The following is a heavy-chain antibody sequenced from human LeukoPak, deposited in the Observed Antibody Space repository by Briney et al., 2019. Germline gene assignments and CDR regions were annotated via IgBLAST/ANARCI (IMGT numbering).Heavy chain of an antibody. CDR2: ISWNSGSI. V-gene: IGHV3-9*01. CDR3: AKGNIAVAGTIHAFDI. J-gene: IGHJ3*02. Sequence: PGRSLRLSCAASGFTFDDYAMHWVRQAPGKGLEWVSGISWNSGSIGYADSVKGRFTISRDNAKNSLYLQMNSLRAEDTALYYCAKGNIAVAGTIHAFDIWGQGTMVTVSS. D-gene: IGHD6-19*01. CDR1: GFTFDDYA.